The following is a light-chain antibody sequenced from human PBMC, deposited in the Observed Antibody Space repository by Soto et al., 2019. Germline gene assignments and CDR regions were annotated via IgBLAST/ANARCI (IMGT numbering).Light chain of an antibody. CDR3: HSYDSSNFV. J-gene: IGLJ1*01. CDR1: SGSIASYY. Sequence: NFMLTQPHSVSGSPGKTLTISCTRSSGSIASYYVQWYQQRPGSAPTTVIYEDKQRPSGVPDRFSGSIDSSSNSASLTISGLETEDEADYYCHSYDSSNFVFGSGTKVTVL. CDR2: EDK. V-gene: IGLV6-57*04.